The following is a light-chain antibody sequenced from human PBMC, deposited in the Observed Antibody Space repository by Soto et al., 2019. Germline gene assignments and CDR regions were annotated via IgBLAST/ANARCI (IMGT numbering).Light chain of an antibody. Sequence: QSALTQPASVSGSPGQSITIYCTGTSSDIGGYDSVSWYQQYPGKAPKLMIYDVSNRPSGVSNRFSGSKSGNTASLTISGLQAEDEADYYCTSYTSSTTRVVFGGGTKLTVL. CDR3: TSYTSSTTRVV. V-gene: IGLV2-14*01. CDR1: SSDIGGYDS. CDR2: DVS. J-gene: IGLJ2*01.